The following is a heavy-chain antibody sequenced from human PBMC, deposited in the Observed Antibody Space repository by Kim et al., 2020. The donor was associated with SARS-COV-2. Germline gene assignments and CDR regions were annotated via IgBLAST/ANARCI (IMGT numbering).Heavy chain of an antibody. J-gene: IGHJ4*02. CDR3: ARVVDGIAARPFDY. Sequence: SETLSLTCTVSGGSISSYYWSWIRQPPGKGLEWIGYIYYSGSTNYNPSLKSRVTISVDTSKNQFSLKLSSVTAADTAVYYCARVVDGIAARPFDYWGQGTLVTVSS. V-gene: IGHV4-59*13. CDR2: IYYSGST. D-gene: IGHD6-6*01. CDR1: GGSISSYY.